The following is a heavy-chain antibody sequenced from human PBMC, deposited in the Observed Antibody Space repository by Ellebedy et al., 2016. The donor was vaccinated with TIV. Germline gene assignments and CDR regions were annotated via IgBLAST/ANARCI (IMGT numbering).Heavy chain of an antibody. CDR1: GFTVSSSY. J-gene: IGHJ4*02. V-gene: IGHV3-66*04. CDR2: IYSGGNT. Sequence: GGSLRLSCAASGFTVSSSYMSWVRQAPGKGLEWVSGIYSGGNTYYADSVRGRFTISRDNSKNTLYLQMNSLRVEDTAVYYCARLLYYYGSGTYSHEYYFDYWGQGTLVTVSS. D-gene: IGHD3-10*01. CDR3: ARLLYYYGSGTYSHEYYFDY.